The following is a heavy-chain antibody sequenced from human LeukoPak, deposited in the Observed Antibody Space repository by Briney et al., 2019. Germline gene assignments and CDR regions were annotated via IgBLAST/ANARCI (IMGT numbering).Heavy chain of an antibody. D-gene: IGHD6-19*01. Sequence: GGSLRLSCAVSGITLSNYGMSWVRQAPGKGLEWVAGISDSGGSTNYADSVKGRFTISRDNPKNTLYLQMNSLRAEDTAVYYCARERDSSGWYQDFDYWGQGTLVTVSS. CDR2: ISDSGGST. J-gene: IGHJ4*02. CDR3: ARERDSSGWYQDFDY. V-gene: IGHV3-23*01. CDR1: GITLSNYG.